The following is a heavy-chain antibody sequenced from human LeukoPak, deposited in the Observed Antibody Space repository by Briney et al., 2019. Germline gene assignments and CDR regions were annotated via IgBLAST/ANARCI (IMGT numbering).Heavy chain of an antibody. CDR2: IWYDGSNK. CDR3: ARCRGSSGSDLYYFDY. V-gene: IGHV3-33*01. D-gene: IGHD3-22*01. CDR1: GFTFSSYG. J-gene: IGHJ4*02. Sequence: PGGSLRLSCAASGFTFSSYGMHWVRQAPGKGLEWVAVIWYDGSNKYYADSVKGRFTISRDNSKNTLYLQMNSLRAEDTAVYYCARCRGSSGSDLYYFDYWGQGTLVTVSS.